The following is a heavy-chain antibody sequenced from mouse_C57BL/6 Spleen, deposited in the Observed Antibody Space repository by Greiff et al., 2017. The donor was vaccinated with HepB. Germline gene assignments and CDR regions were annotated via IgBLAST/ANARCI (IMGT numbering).Heavy chain of an antibody. CDR1: GYSITSGYY. CDR3: ARHDDGYYVGYFDV. Sequence: EVQLQESGPGLVKPSQSLSLTCSVTGYSITSGYYWNWIRQFPGNKLEWMGYISYDGSNNYNPSLKNRISITRDTSKNQFFLKLNSVTTEDTATYYCARHDDGYYVGYFDVLGTGTTVTVSS. CDR2: ISYDGSN. V-gene: IGHV3-6*01. D-gene: IGHD2-3*01. J-gene: IGHJ1*03.